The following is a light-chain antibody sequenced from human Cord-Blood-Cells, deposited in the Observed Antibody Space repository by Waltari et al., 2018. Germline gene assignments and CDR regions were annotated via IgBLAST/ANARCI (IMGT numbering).Light chain of an antibody. Sequence: QSALTQPRSVSGSPGQSVTISCTGTSSAVGGYNYVSWYQQHPGKAPKLMIYDVSKRPSGVPDRFSASKSGNTASLTISRLQAEEEADYYCGSYAGSYTYVFGTGTKVTVL. V-gene: IGLV2-11*01. CDR1: SSAVGGYNY. CDR2: DVS. CDR3: GSYAGSYTYV. J-gene: IGLJ1*01.